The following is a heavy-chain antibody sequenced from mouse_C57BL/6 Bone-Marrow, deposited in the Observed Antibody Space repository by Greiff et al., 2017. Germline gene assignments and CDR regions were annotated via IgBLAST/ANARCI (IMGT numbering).Heavy chain of an antibody. CDR3: VRWGGYYWYFDV. J-gene: IGHJ1*03. CDR1: GFSFNTYA. Sequence: EVQGVESGGGLVQPKGSLKLSCAASGFSFNTYAMNWVRQAPGKGLEWVARIRSKSNNYATYYADSVKDRFTISRDDSESMLYLQMNNLKTEDTAMYYCVRWGGYYWYFDVWGTGTTVTVSS. V-gene: IGHV10-1*01. CDR2: IRSKSNNYAT. D-gene: IGHD1-1*02.